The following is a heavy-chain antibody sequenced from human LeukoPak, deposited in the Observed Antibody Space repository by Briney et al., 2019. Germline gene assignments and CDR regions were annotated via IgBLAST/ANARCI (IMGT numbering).Heavy chain of an antibody. CDR2: INHSGST. D-gene: IGHD4-11*01. CDR1: GFTVSSNY. CDR3: ARVGPYSNYGHRYYYMDV. V-gene: IGHV4-34*01. Sequence: GSLRLSCAASGFTVSSNYMSWVRQPPGKGLEWIGEINHSGSTNYNPSLKSRVTISVDTSKNQFSLKLSSVTAADTAVYYCARVGPYSNYGHRYYYMDVWGKGTTVTVSS. J-gene: IGHJ6*03.